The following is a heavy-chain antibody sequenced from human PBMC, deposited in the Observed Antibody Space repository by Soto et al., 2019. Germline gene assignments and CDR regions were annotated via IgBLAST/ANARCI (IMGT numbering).Heavy chain of an antibody. V-gene: IGHV3-23*01. CDR3: ANSDVDIVATIRTNY. Sequence: EVQLLESGGGLVQPGGSLRLSCAASGFTFSSYAMSWVRQAPGKGLEWVSAISGSGGSTYYADSVKGRFTISRDNSKNTLDLQMNRLRAEDTAVYYCANSDVDIVATIRTNYWGQGTLVTVSS. CDR1: GFTFSSYA. CDR2: ISGSGGST. D-gene: IGHD5-12*01. J-gene: IGHJ4*02.